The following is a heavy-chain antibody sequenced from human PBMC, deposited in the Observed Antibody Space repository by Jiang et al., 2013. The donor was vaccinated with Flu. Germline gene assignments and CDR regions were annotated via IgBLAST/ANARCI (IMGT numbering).Heavy chain of an antibody. CDR2: TYYRSKWYN. CDR1: GDSVSSNSAA. D-gene: IGHD1-26*01. Sequence: SQTLSLTCAISGDSVSSNSAAWNWIRQSPSRGLEWLGRTYYRSKWYNDYAVSVKSRITINPDTSKNQFSLQLNSVTPEDTAVYYCARDQWVAGLEDYYYYGMDVWGKGTTVTVSS. J-gene: IGHJ6*04. CDR3: ARDQWVAGLEDYYYYGMDV. V-gene: IGHV6-1*01.